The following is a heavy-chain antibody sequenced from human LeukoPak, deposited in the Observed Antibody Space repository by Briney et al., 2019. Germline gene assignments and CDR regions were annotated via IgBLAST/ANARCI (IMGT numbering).Heavy chain of an antibody. CDR1: GYTFTGYY. J-gene: IGHJ4*02. CDR3: ARGDMATTHDY. V-gene: IGHV1-2*06. Sequence: ASVKVSCKASGYTFTGYYMHWVRQAPGQGLEWMGRINPNSGGTNYAQKFQGRVTMTRNTSISTVYMELSSLRSEDTAVYYCARGDMATTHDYWGQGTLVTVSS. D-gene: IGHD5-24*01. CDR2: INPNSGGT.